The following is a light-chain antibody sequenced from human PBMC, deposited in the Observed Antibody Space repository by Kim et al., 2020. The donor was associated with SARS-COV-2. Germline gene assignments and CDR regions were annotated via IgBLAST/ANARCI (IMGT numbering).Light chain of an antibody. J-gene: IGKJ4*01. V-gene: IGKV3-20*01. Sequence: SPGERATHSSRASQSVSSSYLAWYQKKPGQAPRLLIYGASSRATGIPNRFSGSGSGTDFTLTINRLEPEDFAVYYCQQYDSSPLTFGGGTKVDIK. CDR1: QSVSSSY. CDR3: QQYDSSPLT. CDR2: GAS.